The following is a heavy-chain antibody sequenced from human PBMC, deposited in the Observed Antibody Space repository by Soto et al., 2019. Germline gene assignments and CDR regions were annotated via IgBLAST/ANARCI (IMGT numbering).Heavy chain of an antibody. J-gene: IGHJ6*02. CDR1: GFTFRSYG. Sequence: GGSLRLSCAASGFTFRSYGMNWVRQVPGKGLEWVSGITGNAGSTFYGDSAKGRFTISRDKNTLYLQMNSLRADDTAVYYCAKDQFSSGWYNDYYYGLDVWGQGTKVTVYS. V-gene: IGHV3-23*01. D-gene: IGHD6-19*01. CDR2: ITGNAGST. CDR3: AKDQFSSGWYNDYYYGLDV.